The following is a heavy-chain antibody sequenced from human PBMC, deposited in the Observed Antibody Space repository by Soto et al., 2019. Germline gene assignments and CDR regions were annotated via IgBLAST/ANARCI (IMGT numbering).Heavy chain of an antibody. CDR3: ARAVEVYYDSSGFDWYFDL. D-gene: IGHD3-22*01. V-gene: IGHV3-74*01. CDR2: INSDGSTT. J-gene: IGHJ2*01. Sequence: EVQVVESGGGLVQPGGSLRLSCAVSGFSFSNYWMDWVRQAPGKGLVWVSRINSDGSTTRYAESVKGRFSISRDNAKNTLYLQMNSLRAEDTAVYYCARAVEVYYDSSGFDWYFDLWGRGTLVTVSS. CDR1: GFSFSNYW.